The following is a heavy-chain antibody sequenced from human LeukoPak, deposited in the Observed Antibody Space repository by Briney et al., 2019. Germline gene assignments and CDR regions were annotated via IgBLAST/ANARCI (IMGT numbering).Heavy chain of an antibody. CDR2: IVGDSTDT. CDR1: GFTFTSSS. Sequence: SVTVSCKASGFTFTSSSIQWIRQARGQRLEWIGWIVGDSTDTYYAQRFQERVTIARDMSTSTAYLELSSLRSEDTAVYYCAADPDTTMAFDCWGQGTLVTVSS. V-gene: IGHV1-58*02. J-gene: IGHJ4*02. D-gene: IGHD5-18*01. CDR3: AADPDTTMAFDC.